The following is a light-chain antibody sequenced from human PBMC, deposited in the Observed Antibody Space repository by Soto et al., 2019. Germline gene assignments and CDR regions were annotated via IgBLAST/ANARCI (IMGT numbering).Light chain of an antibody. J-gene: IGKJ4*01. CDR2: WAS. CDR1: QSVSYSSNNKNF. CDR3: QQYYSAPLT. Sequence: DIVMTQSPDSLAVSLGERATINCKSSQSVSYSSNNKNFLAWYQQKPRQPPKLLIYWASTRESGVPDRFSGSGSGTDFTLTISSQQAEDVAVYYCQQYYSAPLTFGGGTKVEI. V-gene: IGKV4-1*01.